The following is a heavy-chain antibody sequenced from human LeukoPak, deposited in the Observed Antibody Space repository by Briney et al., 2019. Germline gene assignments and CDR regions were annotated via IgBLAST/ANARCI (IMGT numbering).Heavy chain of an antibody. CDR2: ISYDGSNK. V-gene: IGHV3-30*18. CDR3: AKGEVVPTY. Sequence: GGSLRLSCAASGFTFSSYGMHWVRQAPGKGLEWVAVISYDGSNKYYADSVKGRFTISRDNSKNTLYLQMNSLRAEDTAVYYCAKGEVVPTYWGQGTLVTVSS. CDR1: GFTFSSYG. D-gene: IGHD2-2*01. J-gene: IGHJ4*02.